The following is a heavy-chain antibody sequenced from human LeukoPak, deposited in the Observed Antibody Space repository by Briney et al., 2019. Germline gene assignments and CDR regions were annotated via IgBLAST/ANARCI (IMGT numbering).Heavy chain of an antibody. CDR1: GGSISSSNW. D-gene: IGHD3-10*01. CDR2: IYHSGST. V-gene: IGHV4-4*02. J-gene: IGHJ6*02. Sequence: PSGTLSLTCAVSGGSISSSNWWSWVRQPPGEGLEWIGEIYHSGSTNYNPSLKSRVTISVDKSKNQFSLKLSSVTAADTAVYYCARDFHYGSGSDSVHSYYYGMDVWGQGTTVTVSS. CDR3: ARDFHYGSGSDSVHSYYYGMDV.